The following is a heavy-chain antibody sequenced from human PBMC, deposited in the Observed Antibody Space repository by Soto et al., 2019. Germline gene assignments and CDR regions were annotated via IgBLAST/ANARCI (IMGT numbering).Heavy chain of an antibody. CDR3: ARGLYYYDSSGYYAN. CDR1: GFTFSSYS. D-gene: IGHD3-22*01. Sequence: PGGSLRLSCAASGFTFSSYSMNWVRQAPGKGLEWVSSISSSSSYIYYADSVKGRFTISRDNAKNSLYLQMNSLRAEDTAVYYCARGLYYYDSSGYYANWGQGPLVTVSS. CDR2: ISSSSSYI. J-gene: IGHJ4*02. V-gene: IGHV3-21*01.